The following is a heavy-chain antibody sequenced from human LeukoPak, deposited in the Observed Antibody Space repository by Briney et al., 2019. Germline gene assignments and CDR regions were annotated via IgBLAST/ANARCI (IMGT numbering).Heavy chain of an antibody. D-gene: IGHD5-12*01. Sequence: RAGGSLRLSCAASGFTFSSYWMSWVRQAPGKGLEWVANIKQDGSEKYYVDSVKGRFTISRDNAKNSLYLQMNSLRAGDTAVYYCARDLIGSGYNLFDYWGQGTLVTVSS. CDR1: GFTFSSYW. CDR2: IKQDGSEK. J-gene: IGHJ4*02. V-gene: IGHV3-7*01. CDR3: ARDLIGSGYNLFDY.